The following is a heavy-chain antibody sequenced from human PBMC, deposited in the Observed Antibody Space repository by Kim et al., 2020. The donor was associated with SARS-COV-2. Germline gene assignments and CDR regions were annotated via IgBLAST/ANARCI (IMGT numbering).Heavy chain of an antibody. CDR1: GFTFSSYS. CDR3: ARGLSGYSSSWTY. D-gene: IGHD6-13*01. CDR2: ISSSSSYI. Sequence: GGSLRLSCAASGFTFSSYSMNWVRQAPGKGLEWVSSISSSSSYIYYADSVKGRFTISRDNAKNSLYLQMNSLRAEDTAVYYCARGLSGYSSSWTYWGQGTLVTVSS. V-gene: IGHV3-21*01. J-gene: IGHJ4*02.